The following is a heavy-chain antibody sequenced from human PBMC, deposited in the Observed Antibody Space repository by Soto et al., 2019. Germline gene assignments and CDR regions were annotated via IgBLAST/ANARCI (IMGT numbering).Heavy chain of an antibody. D-gene: IGHD5-18*01. Sequence: SVKVSCKXSGFTFTSSAVQWVRQARGQRLEWIGWIVVGSGNTNYAQKFQERVTITRDMSTSTAYMELSSLRSEDTAVYYCAAERVDTAMEYYYYGMDVWGQGTTVTVSS. CDR3: AAERVDTAMEYYYYGMDV. J-gene: IGHJ6*02. CDR1: GFTFTSSA. V-gene: IGHV1-58*01. CDR2: IVVGSGNT.